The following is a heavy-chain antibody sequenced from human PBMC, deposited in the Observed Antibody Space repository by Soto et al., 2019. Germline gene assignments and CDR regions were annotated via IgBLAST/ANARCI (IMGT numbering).Heavy chain of an antibody. CDR3: ARGTIVARQHLDY. J-gene: IGHJ4*02. D-gene: IGHD6-6*01. Sequence: QVQLVESGGGVVQPGKSLRLSCAASGFTFSSYALHWARLAPGNGLERVTCISIRGGDEYYAGSVRGRFTISRDDSKNTLYLQMDSLRVEDTAVYYCARGTIVARQHLDYWGQGTLVTVSS. CDR1: GFTFSSYA. V-gene: IGHV3-30*03. CDR2: ISIRGGDE.